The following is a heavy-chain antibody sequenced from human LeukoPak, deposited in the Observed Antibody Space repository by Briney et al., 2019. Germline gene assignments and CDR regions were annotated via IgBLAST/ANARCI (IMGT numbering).Heavy chain of an antibody. D-gene: IGHD3-16*02. J-gene: IGHJ4*02. Sequence: GGSLRLSCAASGFTFTSYSMNWVRQAPGKGLEWVSCISSSSTYIYYADSVKGRFTISRDNAKNSLYLQMNSLTAEDAAVYYCARSWGELSFFDSWGQGTLVTVSS. CDR3: ARSWGELSFFDS. V-gene: IGHV3-21*01. CDR2: ISSSSTYI. CDR1: GFTFTSYS.